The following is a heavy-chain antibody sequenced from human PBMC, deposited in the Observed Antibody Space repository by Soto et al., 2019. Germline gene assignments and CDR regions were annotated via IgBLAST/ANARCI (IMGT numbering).Heavy chain of an antibody. J-gene: IGHJ5*02. CDR2: FDPECGEA. CDR3: ARDSEHYCGGDCSSA. Sequence: SGKVPGNISGHTLTELSMHWVRHAPGKGLEWMGGFDPECGEAIYAQKWHGRVTVTEDTVTDTAYMELRSLRSDDTAVYYCARDSEHYCGGDCSSAWGQGTLVTVSS. CDR1: GHTLTELS. D-gene: IGHD2-21*02. V-gene: IGHV1-24*01.